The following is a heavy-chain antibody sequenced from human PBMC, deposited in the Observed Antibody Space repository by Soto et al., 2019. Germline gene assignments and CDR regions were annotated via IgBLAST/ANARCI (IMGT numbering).Heavy chain of an antibody. J-gene: IGHJ4*02. CDR2: IKSKTDGGTT. D-gene: IGHD3-3*01. CDR3: TTVGLDFWSGYLDY. Sequence: EVQLVESGGGLVKPGGSLRLSCAASGFTFSNAWMSWVRQAPGKGLEWVGRIKSKTDGGTTDYAAPVKVRFTISRDDSKNTLYLQMNSLKTEDTAVYYCTTVGLDFWSGYLDYWGQGTLVTVSS. CDR1: GFTFSNAW. V-gene: IGHV3-15*01.